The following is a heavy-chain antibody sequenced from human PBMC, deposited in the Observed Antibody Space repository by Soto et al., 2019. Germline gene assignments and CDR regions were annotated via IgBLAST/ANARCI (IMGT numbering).Heavy chain of an antibody. CDR2: ISGSGGST. Sequence: GGSLRLSRAASGFTFSSYAMSWVRQAPGKGLEWVSAISGSGGSTYYADSVKGRSTISRDNSKNTLYLQMNSLRAEDTAVYYCAKNRPEDGYNPGYWGQGTLVTVSS. CDR3: AKNRPEDGYNPGY. CDR1: GFTFSSYA. D-gene: IGHD5-12*01. J-gene: IGHJ4*02. V-gene: IGHV3-23*01.